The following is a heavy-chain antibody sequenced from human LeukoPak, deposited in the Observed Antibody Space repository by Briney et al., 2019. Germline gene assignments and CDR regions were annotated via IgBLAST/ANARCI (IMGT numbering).Heavy chain of an antibody. CDR2: VSSTGSGT. Sequence: GGSLRLSCVASGFTFSTYGMSWVRQAPGKGLEWVAAVSSTGSGTYYPDSLKGRFIISRDNSQNTVFLQMNSLRPEDTALYFCAKDGPLLWFGPTDAWGQGILVTVSS. V-gene: IGHV3-23*01. CDR1: GFTFSTYG. J-gene: IGHJ5*02. D-gene: IGHD3-10*01. CDR3: AKDGPLLWFGPTDA.